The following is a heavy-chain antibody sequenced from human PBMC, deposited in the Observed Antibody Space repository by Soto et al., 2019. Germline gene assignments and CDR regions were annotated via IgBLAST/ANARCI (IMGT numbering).Heavy chain of an antibody. CDR3: AKRGRFLSYFDY. J-gene: IGHJ4*02. CDR2: IKHSGST. CDR1: GGSFSCYY. D-gene: IGHD3-3*01. Sequence: SETLSLTCAVYGGSFSCYYWSWIRQPPGKGLEWIGEIKHSGSTNYNPSLKSRVTISADTSKNQFSLKLRSVTAADTAVYYCAKRGRFLSYFDYWGQGTLVTVSS. V-gene: IGHV4-34*01.